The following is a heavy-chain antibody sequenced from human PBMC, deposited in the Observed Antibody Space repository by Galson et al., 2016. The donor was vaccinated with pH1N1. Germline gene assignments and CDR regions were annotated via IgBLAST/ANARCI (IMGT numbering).Heavy chain of an antibody. CDR1: GGTFGSYG. CDR3: AREDYYDTDLSDWYFDL. J-gene: IGHJ2*01. D-gene: IGHD3-22*01. Sequence: SVKVSCKASGGTFGSYGINWVRQAPGQGVEWMGGIIPIFNTAKYAQNFQGRVTITADESTTTAYMELSSLGSEDTAVYYCAREDYYDTDLSDWYFDLWGRGTLLTVSS. V-gene: IGHV1-69*13. CDR2: IIPIFNTA.